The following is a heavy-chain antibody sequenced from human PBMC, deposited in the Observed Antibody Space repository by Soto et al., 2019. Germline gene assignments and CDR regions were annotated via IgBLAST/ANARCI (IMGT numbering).Heavy chain of an antibody. J-gene: IGHJ4*02. CDR1: GFTFGSSA. Sequence: LVQSGPDVKKPGTSVKVSCKTSGFTFGSSAVQWVRQVRGQRLEWIGWIVVASGYSNVAQKFQDRVSLTRDLTTNTAFMELSSLPSEDSAMYYCAAHVIGVAGDFDHWGQGTLVSVSS. D-gene: IGHD6-19*01. CDR2: IVVASGYS. CDR3: AAHVIGVAGDFDH. V-gene: IGHV1-58*01.